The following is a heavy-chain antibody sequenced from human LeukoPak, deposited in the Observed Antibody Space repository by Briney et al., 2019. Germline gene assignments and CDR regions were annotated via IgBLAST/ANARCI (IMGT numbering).Heavy chain of an antibody. Sequence: GGSLRLSCAASGFTFSSSSMNWVRQPPGKGLELVSYISISGTTIYYADSVKGRFTISRDNAKNSLYLQMNSLRDEDTAVYYCARGLRYSSSWYNFDYWGQGTLVTGSS. D-gene: IGHD6-13*01. CDR2: ISISGTTI. J-gene: IGHJ4*02. CDR3: ARGLRYSSSWYNFDY. V-gene: IGHV3-48*02. CDR1: GFTFSSSS.